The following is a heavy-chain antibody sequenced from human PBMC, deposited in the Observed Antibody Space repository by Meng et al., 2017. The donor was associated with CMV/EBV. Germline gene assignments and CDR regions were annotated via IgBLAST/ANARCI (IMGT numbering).Heavy chain of an antibody. CDR3: ARGQVQCSTINCHDYRFSGMDV. CDR2: MNPIRGNT. Sequence: ASVKVSCKASGYTFIYYDIIWVRQASGQGLEWVGWMNPIRGNTAYAQKFQGRVTMTRDTSTSIAYMELSSLRSGDTAVYYCARGQVQCSTINCHDYRFSGMDVWGQGTTVTVSS. V-gene: IGHV1-8*01. D-gene: IGHD2/OR15-2a*01. J-gene: IGHJ6*02. CDR1: GYTFIYYD.